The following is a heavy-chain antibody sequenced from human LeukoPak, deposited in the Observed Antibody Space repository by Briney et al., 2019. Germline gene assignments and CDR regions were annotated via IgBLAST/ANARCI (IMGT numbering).Heavy chain of an antibody. CDR2: LYYTGSA. Sequence: SETLSLTCAVSGYSISSGCYWGWIRQPPGKGLQWIGSLYYTGSAEYNPSLKSRLTMSMDKSKNQFSLKLDSVTAADTAVYYCARLWSGYNFDYWGQGTLVTVSS. D-gene: IGHD5-24*01. CDR1: GYSISSGCY. CDR3: ARLWSGYNFDY. V-gene: IGHV4-38-2*01. J-gene: IGHJ4*02.